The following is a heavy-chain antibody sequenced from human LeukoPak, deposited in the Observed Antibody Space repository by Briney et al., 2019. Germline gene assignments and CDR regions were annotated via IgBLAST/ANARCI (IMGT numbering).Heavy chain of an antibody. J-gene: IGHJ5*02. Sequence: GRSLILSCSASGFTFSSYAMHWVRQAPGKGLEWVAVISYDGSNKYYADSVKGRFTISRDNSKNTLYLQMNSLRAEDTAVYYCATEVHGWFDPWGQGTLVTVSS. CDR3: ATEVHGWFDP. V-gene: IGHV3-30*01. CDR1: GFTFSSYA. CDR2: ISYDGSNK.